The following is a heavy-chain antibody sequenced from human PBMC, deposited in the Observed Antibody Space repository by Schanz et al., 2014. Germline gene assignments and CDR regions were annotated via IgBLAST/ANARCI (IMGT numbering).Heavy chain of an antibody. CDR2: IDPNGGAP. Sequence: QVQLVQSGAEVKKPGASVKVSCKASGYTFIDYYMHWVRQAPGQGLEWVGWIDPNGGAPNHAQMLEGRVTMTRDTSISTAYMELSGLTSDDTAVYFCAREPYGKNSGDFDYGGQGTLVTVSS. J-gene: IGHJ4*02. V-gene: IGHV1-2*02. CDR1: GYTFIDYY. D-gene: IGHD4-17*01. CDR3: AREPYGKNSGDFDY.